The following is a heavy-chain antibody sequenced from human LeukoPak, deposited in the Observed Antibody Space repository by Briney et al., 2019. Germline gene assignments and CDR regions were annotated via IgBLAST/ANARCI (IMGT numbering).Heavy chain of an antibody. CDR3: ARDHRELRYNWFDP. V-gene: IGHV4-30-2*01. J-gene: IGHJ5*02. Sequence: KPSETLSLTCSVSGGSISSGGNYWSWIRQPPGKGLEWIGFIYHSGSTYYNPSLKSRVTISVDTSKNQLSLKLSSVTAADTAVYYCARDHRELRYNWFDPWGQGTLVTVSS. CDR1: GGSISSGGNY. CDR2: IYHSGST. D-gene: IGHD1-26*01.